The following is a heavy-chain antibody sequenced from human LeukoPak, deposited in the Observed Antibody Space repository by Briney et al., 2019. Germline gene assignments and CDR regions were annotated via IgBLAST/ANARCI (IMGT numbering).Heavy chain of an antibody. J-gene: IGHJ4*02. CDR3: ATVPYYYGSGSSQFDY. D-gene: IGHD3-10*01. V-gene: IGHV1-24*01. Sequence: ASVKVSCKVSVYTLTELSMHWVRQAPGKGLEWMGGFDPEDGETIYAQKFQGRVTMTEDTSTDTAYMELSSPRSEDTAVYYCATVPYYYGSGSSQFDYWGQGTLVTVSS. CDR1: VYTLTELS. CDR2: FDPEDGET.